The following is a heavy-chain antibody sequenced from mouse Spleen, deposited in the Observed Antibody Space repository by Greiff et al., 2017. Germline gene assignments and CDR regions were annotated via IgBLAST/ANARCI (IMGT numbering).Heavy chain of an antibody. J-gene: IGHJ2*01. CDR2: ISSGGGNT. CDR3: ARHGGYDGDFDY. D-gene: IGHD2-2*01. CDR1: GFTFSSYA. Sequence: EVQLVESGGGLVKLGGSLKLSCAASGFTFSSYAMSWVRQTPEKRLEWVATISSGGGNTYYPDSVKGRFTISRDNAKNTLYLQMSSLKSEDTAMYYCARHGGYDGDFDYWGQGTTLTVSS. V-gene: IGHV5-9-3*01.